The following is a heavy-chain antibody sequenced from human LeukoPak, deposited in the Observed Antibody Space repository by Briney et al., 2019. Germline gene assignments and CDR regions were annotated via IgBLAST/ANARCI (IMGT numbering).Heavy chain of an antibody. CDR2: INHSGST. V-gene: IGHV4-34*01. Sequence: SETLSLTCAVYGGSFSGYYWSWIRQPPGKGLEWIGEINHSGSTNYNPSLKSRVTISVDTSKNQFSLKLSSVTAADTAVYYCARLNRNYYGMDVWGQGTTVTVSS. CDR1: GGSFSGYY. CDR3: ARLNRNYYGMDV. J-gene: IGHJ6*02.